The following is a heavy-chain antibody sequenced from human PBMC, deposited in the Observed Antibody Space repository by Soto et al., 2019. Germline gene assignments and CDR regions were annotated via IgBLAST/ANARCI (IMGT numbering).Heavy chain of an antibody. Sequence: AASVKVSCKASGYTFTSYGISWVRQAPGQGLEWMGWISAYNGNTNYAQKLQGRVTMTTDTSTSAAYMELRSLRSDDTAVYYCARNQGLTPEGGLQLWPIDYWGQGTLVTVSS. J-gene: IGHJ4*02. CDR2: ISAYNGNT. D-gene: IGHD5-18*01. CDR1: GYTFTSYG. V-gene: IGHV1-18*01. CDR3: ARNQGLTPEGGLQLWPIDY.